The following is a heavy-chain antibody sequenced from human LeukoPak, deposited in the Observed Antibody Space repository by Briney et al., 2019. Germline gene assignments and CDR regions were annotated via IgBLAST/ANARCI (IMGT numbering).Heavy chain of an antibody. D-gene: IGHD5-12*01. V-gene: IGHV1-69*01. CDR2: IIPIFGTT. CDR3: ARSVGYSGYGIDY. J-gene: IGHJ4*02. CDR1: GGTFSSYT. Sequence: SVKVSCKASGGTFSSYTISWVRQAPGQGLEWMGGIIPIFGTTNYAQKFQGGVTITADDSTSTAYMELSSLRSEDTAVYYCARSVGYSGYGIDYWGQGTLVTVSS.